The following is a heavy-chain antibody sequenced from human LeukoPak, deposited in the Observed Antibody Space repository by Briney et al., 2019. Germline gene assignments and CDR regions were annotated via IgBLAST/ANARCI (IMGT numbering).Heavy chain of an antibody. D-gene: IGHD4-23*01. V-gene: IGHV4-4*09. CDR2: ILASGTT. CDR1: GGSISSYF. CDR3: ARMGSTVGPL. J-gene: IGHJ4*02. Sequence: SETLSLTCTVSGGSISSYFWHWIRQPPGKGLEWVGYILASGTTAYNPSLKRRVTMSVDTSKNQFSLNLTSVTAADTAVYYCARMGSTVGPLWGQGTLVTVSS.